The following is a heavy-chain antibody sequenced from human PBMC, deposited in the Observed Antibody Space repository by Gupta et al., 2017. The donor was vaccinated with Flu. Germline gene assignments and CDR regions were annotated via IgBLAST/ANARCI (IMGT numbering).Heavy chain of an antibody. CDR2: IYYSGST. D-gene: IGHD5-18*01. J-gene: IGHJ6*02. CDR3: ARDKITAMADHYYYGMDV. Sequence: QVQLQESGPGLVKPSQTLSLTCTVSGGSISSGGYYWSWIRQHPGKGLEWIGYIYYSGSTYYNPSLKSRVTISVDTSKNQFSLKLSSVTAADTAVYYCARDKITAMADHYYYGMDVWGQGTTVTVSS. CDR1: GGSISSGGYY. V-gene: IGHV4-31*03.